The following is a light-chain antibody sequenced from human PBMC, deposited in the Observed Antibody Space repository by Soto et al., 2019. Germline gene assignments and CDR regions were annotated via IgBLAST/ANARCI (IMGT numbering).Light chain of an antibody. V-gene: IGKV3-11*01. J-gene: IGKJ1*01. CDR2: DAS. CDR3: LLDFRYFWA. Sequence: EVEVAQSPPTLSLSPGERATLSCRASQSVGSSFAWYQQRPGQAPRLLIYDASIRATGIPARFSGSGSGTEFTLTISSLQPEDFAIYYCLLDFRYFWAFGQGTKVDIK. CDR1: QSVGSS.